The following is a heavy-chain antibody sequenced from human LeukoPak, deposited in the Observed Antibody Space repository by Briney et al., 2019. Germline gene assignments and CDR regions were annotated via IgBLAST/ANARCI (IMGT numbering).Heavy chain of an antibody. J-gene: IGHJ4*02. CDR2: INHSGST. CDR3: ARSEGLLNRVSVDYFDY. CDR1: GGSFSGYY. D-gene: IGHD5/OR15-5a*01. Sequence: PSETLSLTCAVYGGSFSGYYWSWIRQPPGKGLEWIGEINHSGSTNYNPSLKSRVTISVDTSKNQFSLKLSSVTAADTAVYYCARSEGLLNRVSVDYFDYWGRGTLVTVSS. V-gene: IGHV4-34*01.